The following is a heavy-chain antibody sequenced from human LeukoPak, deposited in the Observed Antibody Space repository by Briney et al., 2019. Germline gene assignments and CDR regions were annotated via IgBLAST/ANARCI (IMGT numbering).Heavy chain of an antibody. Sequence: PGGSLRLSCAASGFTFSKYWMHWVRQAPGKGLVWVSRINTYGNSTSYADSVRGRFTISRDNAKNTLYLQKNSLRDEDTAVYYCALLPPDAFDIWGQGSMVTVSS. CDR3: ALLPPDAFDI. V-gene: IGHV3-74*01. D-gene: IGHD3-22*01. CDR2: INTYGNST. CDR1: GFTFSKYW. J-gene: IGHJ3*02.